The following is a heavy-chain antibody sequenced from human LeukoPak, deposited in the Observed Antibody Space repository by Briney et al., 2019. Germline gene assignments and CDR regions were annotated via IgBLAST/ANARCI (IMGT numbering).Heavy chain of an antibody. D-gene: IGHD2-2*01. CDR1: GFTFNTAW. CDR2: IKSQIDGGAT. J-gene: IGHJ4*02. CDR3: ARWVCSPTSCYYFDH. Sequence: GGSLRLSCAASGFTFNTAWMSWVRQAPGKGLEWVGRIKSQIDGGATDYAAPVKGRFTISRDDSENTLYLQMNSLKTEDTAVYYCARWVCSPTSCYYFDHWGQGTLVVVSS. V-gene: IGHV3-15*01.